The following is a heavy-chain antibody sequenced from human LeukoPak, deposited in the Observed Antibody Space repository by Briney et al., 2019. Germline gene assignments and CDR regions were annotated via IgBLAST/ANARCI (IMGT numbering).Heavy chain of an antibody. V-gene: IGHV4-4*07. CDR1: GGSFSGYY. CDR2: IYTSGST. J-gene: IGHJ4*02. CDR3: ARESYDSSGYHFDY. D-gene: IGHD3-22*01. Sequence: SETLSLTCAVYGGSFSGYYWSWIRQPAGKGLEWIGRIYTSGSTNYNPSLKSRVTMPVDTSKNQFSLKLSSVTAADTAVYYCARESYDSSGYHFDYWGQGTLVTVSS.